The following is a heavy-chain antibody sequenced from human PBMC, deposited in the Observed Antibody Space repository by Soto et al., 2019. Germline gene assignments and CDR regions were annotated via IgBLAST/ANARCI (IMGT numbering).Heavy chain of an antibody. CDR1: GFTFSSYA. Sequence: GGSLLSCAASGFTFSSYAMSWVRQAPGKGLEWVSAISGSGGSTYYADSVKGRFTISRDNSKNTLYLQMNSLRAEDTAVYYCARVITPYYYYGMDVWGQGTTVTVSS. CDR3: ARVITPYYYYGMDV. CDR2: ISGSGGST. D-gene: IGHD3-3*01. V-gene: IGHV3-23*01. J-gene: IGHJ6*02.